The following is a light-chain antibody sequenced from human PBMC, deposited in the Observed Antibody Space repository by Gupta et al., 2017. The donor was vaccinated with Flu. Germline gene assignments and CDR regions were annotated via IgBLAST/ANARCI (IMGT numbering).Light chain of an antibody. CDR1: SSDVGAYHY. J-gene: IGLJ1*01. CDR2: EVS. CDR3: SSYTRSSIYV. V-gene: IGLV2-14*01. Sequence: QSALTQPASVSGSPGQSITLSCTGTSSDVGAYHYVSWYQQHPGKAPKLMIFEVSNRPSGVSDRFSGSKSGNTASLTISGLQADDEADYYCSSYTRSSIYVFGTGTKVTVL.